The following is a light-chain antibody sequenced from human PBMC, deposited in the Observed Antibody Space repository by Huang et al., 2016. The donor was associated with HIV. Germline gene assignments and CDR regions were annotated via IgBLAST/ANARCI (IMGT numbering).Light chain of an antibody. Sequence: DIRVTQSPSSLSPSVGDRVTITCRASQAISNSLAWYQQRPGKAPKLLLHSASTLENGVPSRFSGSGSGADYTLTVSSLQPEDFATYYWQQYYGTPTFGQGTRVEIK. CDR3: QQYYGTPT. CDR2: SAS. CDR1: QAISNS. V-gene: IGKV1-NL1*01. J-gene: IGKJ1*01.